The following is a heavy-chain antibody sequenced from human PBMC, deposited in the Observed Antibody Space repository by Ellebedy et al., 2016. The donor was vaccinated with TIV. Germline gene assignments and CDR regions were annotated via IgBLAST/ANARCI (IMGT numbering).Heavy chain of an antibody. CDR2: INPNSGGT. V-gene: IGHV1-2*02. Sequence: AASVKVSCKASGYTFTGYYMHWVRQAPGQGLEWMGWINPNSGGTNYAQKFQGRVTMTRDTSISTAYMELSRLRSDDTAVYYCATLRGRYGDYFKEPHFDYWGQGTLVTVSS. J-gene: IGHJ4*02. CDR1: GYTFTGYY. CDR3: ATLRGRYGDYFKEPHFDY. D-gene: IGHD4-17*01.